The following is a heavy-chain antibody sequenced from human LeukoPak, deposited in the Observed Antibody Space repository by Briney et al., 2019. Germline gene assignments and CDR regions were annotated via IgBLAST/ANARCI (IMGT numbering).Heavy chain of an antibody. CDR1: GVTFSNAW. CDR2: IKSKTDGGTT. D-gene: IGHD3-10*01. J-gene: IGHJ3*02. Sequence: GGGLRLSCAASGVTFSNAWMTWGCEAPGEGREWVGRIKSKTDGGTTDYAAPVKGRFTISRHDSQNPLYLQMNTLKTEDTAVYYCTTDLGITMVRGVIGDAFDIWGQGTMVTVSS. V-gene: IGHV3-15*01. CDR3: TTDLGITMVRGVIGDAFDI.